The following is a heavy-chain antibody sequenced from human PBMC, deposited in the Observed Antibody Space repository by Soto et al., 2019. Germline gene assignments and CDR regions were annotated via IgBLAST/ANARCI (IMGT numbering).Heavy chain of an antibody. D-gene: IGHD2-15*01. V-gene: IGHV1-18*04. CDR2: ISTYNGNT. J-gene: IGHJ4*02. CDR1: GYTFTTYG. CDR3: ARRGAYCSGGTCYHFDY. Sequence: ASVKVSCKASGYTFTTYGISCVRQSPLQWLEWMGCISTYNGNTNYEQKLQGRVTLTTDTLTSTAYMELRSLRSDDTAVYYCARRGAYCSGGTCYHFDYWGQGTLVTVSS.